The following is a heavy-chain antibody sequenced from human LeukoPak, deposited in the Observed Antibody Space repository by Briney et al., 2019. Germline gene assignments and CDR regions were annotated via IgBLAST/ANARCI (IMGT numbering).Heavy chain of an antibody. J-gene: IGHJ4*02. V-gene: IGHV3-49*04. CDR3: TRFVPYFDY. D-gene: IGHD6-6*01. Sequence: PGGSLRLSCTASGFTFEDYAMSWVRQAPGKGLEWVGFIRSKVYGATTEYAASMKGRFTVSRDDSKSIAYLQMNSLKTEDTAVYYCTRFVPYFDYWGQGALVTVSS. CDR1: GFTFEDYA. CDR2: IRSKVYGATT.